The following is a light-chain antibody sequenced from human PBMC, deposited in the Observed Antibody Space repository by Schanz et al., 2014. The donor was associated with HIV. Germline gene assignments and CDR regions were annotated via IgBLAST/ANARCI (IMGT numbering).Light chain of an antibody. CDR1: SSNIRINT. CDR2: SNS. J-gene: IGLJ3*02. V-gene: IGLV1-44*01. Sequence: QSVLTQPPSASGTPGQRVTISCSGSSSNIRINTVNWYQQFPGTAPKLLIYSNSRRPSGVPDRFSGSKSGTSASLAISGLQSADEAEYYCNSYVGNSVWVFGGGTKLTVL. CDR3: NSYVGNSVWV.